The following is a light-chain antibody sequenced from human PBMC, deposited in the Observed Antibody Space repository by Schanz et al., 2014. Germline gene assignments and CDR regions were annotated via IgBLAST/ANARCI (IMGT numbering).Light chain of an antibody. J-gene: IGKJ4*01. CDR3: QQYGVSPLT. Sequence: EIVMTQSPATLYVSPGERATLSCWASQSVSSYVAWYQQKAGQAPRLLIYGASNRAAGIPDRFSGSGSGTDFTLSISRLEPEDFAVYYCQQYGVSPLTFGGGTKVEIQ. CDR2: GAS. CDR1: QSVSSY. V-gene: IGKV3-20*01.